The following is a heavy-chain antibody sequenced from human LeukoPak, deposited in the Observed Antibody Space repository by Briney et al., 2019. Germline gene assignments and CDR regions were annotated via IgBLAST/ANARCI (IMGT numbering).Heavy chain of an antibody. CDR2: INSGGSAI. D-gene: IGHD1-26*01. CDR1: GFTFNSYE. Sequence: AGSLRLSCAAAGFTFNSYEMNWVRQAPGKGLEWVSYINSGGSAIYYADSVKGRFTISRDNAKNSLYLQMHSLRADDTAVYYCARGGSYVHYWGQGTLVTVSS. V-gene: IGHV3-48*03. CDR3: ARGGSYVHY. J-gene: IGHJ4*02.